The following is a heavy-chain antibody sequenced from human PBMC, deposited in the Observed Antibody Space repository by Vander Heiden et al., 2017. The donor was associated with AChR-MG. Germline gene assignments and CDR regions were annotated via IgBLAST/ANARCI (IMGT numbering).Heavy chain of an antibody. D-gene: IGHD4-17*01. CDR2: ISSSSSTI. V-gene: IGHV3-48*01. Sequence: EVQLVESGGGLVQPGGSLRLSCAASGFTFSSYSMNWVRQAPGKGLEWVSYISSSSSTIYYADSVKGRFTISRDNAKNSLYLQMNSLRAEDTAVYYCAREGWYGDYDYYYGMDVWCQGPTVTVSS. CDR1: GFTFSSYS. J-gene: IGHJ6*02. CDR3: AREGWYGDYDYYYGMDV.